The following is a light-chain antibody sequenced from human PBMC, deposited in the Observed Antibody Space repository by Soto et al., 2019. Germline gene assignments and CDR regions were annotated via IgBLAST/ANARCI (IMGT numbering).Light chain of an antibody. J-gene: IGKJ4*01. V-gene: IGKV3-20*01. CDR1: QSVSSY. CDR2: DAS. CDR3: QQYGISHFA. Sequence: EIVLTQSPGTLSVSPGERATLSCRASQSVSSYLAWYQQKPGQAPRLLIYDASNRATGIPARFSGSGFGTDFTLTISRLEPEDFAVYYCQQYGISHFAFGGGTKVDIK.